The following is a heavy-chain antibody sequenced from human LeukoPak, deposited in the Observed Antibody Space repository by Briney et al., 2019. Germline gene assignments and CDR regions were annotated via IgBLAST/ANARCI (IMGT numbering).Heavy chain of an antibody. D-gene: IGHD6-13*01. V-gene: IGHV4-34*01. CDR3: ARQDSSSWYYFDY. CDR2: INHSGST. Sequence: PSETLSLTCVVYGGSFSGYYWSWIRQPPGKGLEWIGEINHSGSTNYNPSLKSRVTISVDTSKNQFSLKLSSVTAADTAVYYCARQDSSSWYYFDYWGQGTLVTVSS. J-gene: IGHJ4*02. CDR1: GGSFSGYY.